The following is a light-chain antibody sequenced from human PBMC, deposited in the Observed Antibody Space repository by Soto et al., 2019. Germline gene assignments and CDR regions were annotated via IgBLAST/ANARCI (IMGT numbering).Light chain of an antibody. CDR1: ESISTW. Sequence: DIQLTQSPSSVSASVGDRVTITCRASESISTWFAWYQQKPGKAPKLLIYGASSLRSGVPSRFRGSGSARDFTLTITSLQPEDFATYYWQQGNSFLFGGGTKVEIK. CDR3: QQGNSFL. J-gene: IGKJ4*01. CDR2: GAS. V-gene: IGKV1D-12*01.